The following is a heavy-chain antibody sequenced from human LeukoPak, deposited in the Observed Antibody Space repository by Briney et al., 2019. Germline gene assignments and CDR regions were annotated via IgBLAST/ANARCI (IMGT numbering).Heavy chain of an antibody. CDR1: GGTFSSYT. V-gene: IGHV1-69*10. CDR3: ARGGSAGFDY. Sequence: GASVKVSCKASGGTFSSYTISWVRQAPGQGLEWMGGIIPILGIANYAQKFQGRVTITADKSTSTAYMELSSLRSEDTAVYYCARGGSAGFDYWGQGTLVTVSS. D-gene: IGHD6-6*01. CDR2: IIPILGIA. J-gene: IGHJ4*02.